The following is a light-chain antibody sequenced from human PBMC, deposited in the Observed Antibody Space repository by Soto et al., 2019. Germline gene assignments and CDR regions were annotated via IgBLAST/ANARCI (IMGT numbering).Light chain of an antibody. J-gene: IGKJ2*01. CDR3: QQYGSSPYT. CDR2: CAS. V-gene: IGKV3-20*01. Sequence: EIALTQAPGTLSLSPGERATISCRASQSVSSSYLAWYQQKPGQAPRLLIYCASSRATGIPDRFSGSGSGTDFTLTISRLEPEDFAVYYCQQYGSSPYTFGQGTKLEIK. CDR1: QSVSSSY.